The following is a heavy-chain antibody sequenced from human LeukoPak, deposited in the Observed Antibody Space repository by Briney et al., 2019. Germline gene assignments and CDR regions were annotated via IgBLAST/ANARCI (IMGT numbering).Heavy chain of an antibody. CDR1: GFSLSARGVD. CDR2: IYWDDDK. V-gene: IGHV2-5*02. CDR3: AHRQNYYASSIFDY. D-gene: IGHD3-22*01. Sequence: ESGPTLVNPTQTLTLTCTFSGFSLSARGVDVGWIRQPAGKALEWLALIYWDDDKRYSPSLKSRLTITKDTSKNQVVLTMTNMDPVDTAKYYCAHRQNYYASSIFDYWGQGTLVTVSS. J-gene: IGHJ4*02.